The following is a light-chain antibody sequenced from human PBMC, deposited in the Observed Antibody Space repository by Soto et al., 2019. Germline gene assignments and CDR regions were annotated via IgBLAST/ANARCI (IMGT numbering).Light chain of an antibody. CDR3: QQSDSSPT. V-gene: IGKV1-39*01. Sequence: DIQMTQSPSSLSASIGDRVTITCRASQIITNYLNWYQQTPGKAPKLLIYAASSLQDGVPARFSGSGAGTDFTRTISSLQPEDFATYYCQQSDSSPTFGQGTKVEIK. CDR2: AAS. CDR1: QIITNY. J-gene: IGKJ2*01.